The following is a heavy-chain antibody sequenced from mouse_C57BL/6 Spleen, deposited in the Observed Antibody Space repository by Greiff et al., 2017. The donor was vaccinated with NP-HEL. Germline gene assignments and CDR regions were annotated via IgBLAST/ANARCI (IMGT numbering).Heavy chain of an antibody. Sequence: EVKLMESEGGLVQPGSSMKLSCTASGFTFSDYYMAWVRQVPEKGLEWVANINYDGSSTYYLDSLKSRFIISRDNAKNILYLQMSSLKSEDTATYYCARGSYWYFDVWGTGTTVTVSS. CDR3: ARGSYWYFDV. CDR1: GFTFSDYY. CDR2: INYDGSST. J-gene: IGHJ1*03. V-gene: IGHV5-16*01.